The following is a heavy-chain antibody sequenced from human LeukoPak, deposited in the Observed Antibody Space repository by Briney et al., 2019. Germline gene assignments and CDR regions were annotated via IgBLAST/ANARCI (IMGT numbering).Heavy chain of an antibody. J-gene: IGHJ5*02. CDR1: GFTFSSYA. D-gene: IGHD6-13*01. CDR2: ISGSGGST. CDR3: ATGGIYTGDWFDP. Sequence: GGSLRLSCAASGFTFSSYAMSWVRQAPGKGLEWVSAISGSGGSTYYADSVKGRFTISRDNSKNTLYPQMNSLRAEDTAVYYCATGGIYTGDWFDPWGQGTLVTVSS. V-gene: IGHV3-23*01.